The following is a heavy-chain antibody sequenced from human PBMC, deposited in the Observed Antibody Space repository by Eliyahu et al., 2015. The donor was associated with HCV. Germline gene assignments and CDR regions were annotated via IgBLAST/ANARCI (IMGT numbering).Heavy chain of an antibody. Sequence: QVQLQQWGAGLLKPSETLSLTCAVYGGSFSGYYWSWIRQPPGKGLEWIGEINHSGSTNYNPSLKSRVTISVDTSKNQFSLKLSSVTAADTAVYYCARGKWLVLALSLFDYWGQGTLVTVSS. CDR1: GGSFSGYY. V-gene: IGHV4-34*01. CDR2: INHSGST. J-gene: IGHJ4*02. D-gene: IGHD6-19*01. CDR3: ARGKWLVLALSLFDY.